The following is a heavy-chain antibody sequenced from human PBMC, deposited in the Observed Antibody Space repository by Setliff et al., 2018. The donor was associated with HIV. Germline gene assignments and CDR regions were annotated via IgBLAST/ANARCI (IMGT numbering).Heavy chain of an antibody. CDR3: ARDQGLELRGDYYYYGMDV. D-gene: IGHD1-7*01. J-gene: IGHJ6*02. CDR2: FYHTGST. V-gene: IGHV4-59*11. Sequence: SETLSLTCTVSGGSISSHYWSWIRQPPGKGLEWIGSFYHTGSTHYNPFLKSRTTMSLDTSRNQVSLKLSSVSAADTAVYYCARDQGLELRGDYYYYGMDVWGQGTTVTVSS. CDR1: GGSISSHY.